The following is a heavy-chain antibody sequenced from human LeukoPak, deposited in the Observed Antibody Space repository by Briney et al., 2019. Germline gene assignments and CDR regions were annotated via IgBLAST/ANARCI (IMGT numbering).Heavy chain of an antibody. V-gene: IGHV4-31*03. J-gene: IGHJ4*02. D-gene: IGHD6-19*01. Sequence: SETLSLTCTVSGGSICSGGYYWSWIRQHPGKGLEWIGYIYYSGSTYYNPSLKSRVTISVDTSKNQFSLKLSSVTAADTAVYYCARDVAGSGFFDYWGQGTLVTVSS. CDR2: IYYSGST. CDR1: GGSICSGGYY. CDR3: ARDVAGSGFFDY.